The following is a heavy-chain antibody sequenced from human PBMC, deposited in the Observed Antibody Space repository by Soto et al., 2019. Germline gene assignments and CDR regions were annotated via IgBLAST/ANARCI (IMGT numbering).Heavy chain of an antibody. CDR3: AKGGSNAAMDV. J-gene: IGHJ6*02. Sequence: GGSLRLSCAASGFTFSYYGMHWVRQAPGKGLEWVAIIWYDESNKYYADSVTGRFTISRDNSNNMVYLQMNSLRAEDTAVYYCAKGGSNAAMDVWGQGTTVTVSS. V-gene: IGHV3-30*02. D-gene: IGHD1-26*01. CDR2: IWYDESNK. CDR1: GFTFSYYG.